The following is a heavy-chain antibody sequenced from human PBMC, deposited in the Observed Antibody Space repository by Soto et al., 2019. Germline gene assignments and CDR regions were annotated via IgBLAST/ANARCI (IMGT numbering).Heavy chain of an antibody. J-gene: IGHJ6*03. CDR1: GFTVSSNY. Sequence: GGSLRLSCAASGFTVSSNYMSWVRQTPGKGLEWVSVVYSGGSTYYADSVKGRFTISRDNSKNTLYLQMNSRRAEDTAVYYCARGRYYDFWSGSVAYYYYMDVWGKGTTVTVSS. V-gene: IGHV3-66*01. CDR2: VYSGGST. CDR3: ARGRYYDFWSGSVAYYYYMDV. D-gene: IGHD3-3*01.